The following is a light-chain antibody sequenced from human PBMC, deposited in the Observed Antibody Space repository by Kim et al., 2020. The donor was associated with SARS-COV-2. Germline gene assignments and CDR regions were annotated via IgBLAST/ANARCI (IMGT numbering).Light chain of an antibody. CDR3: QQSYSNPCK. CDR1: QSISSY. Sequence: DIQMTQSPSSLSASVGDRVTITCRASQSISSYLNWYQQKPGKAPKLLIYAASSLQSGVPSRFSGSGSGTDFTLTISSLQPEYFATYYWQQSYSNPCKLGGGTKVDIK. V-gene: IGKV1-39*01. CDR2: AAS. J-gene: IGKJ4*02.